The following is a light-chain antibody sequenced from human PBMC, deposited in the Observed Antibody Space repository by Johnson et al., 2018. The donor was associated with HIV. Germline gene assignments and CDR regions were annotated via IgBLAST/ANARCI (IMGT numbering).Light chain of an antibody. CDR3: ATWDTSLSTGGV. J-gene: IGLJ1*01. V-gene: IGLV1-51*02. CDR1: SSTFGNSY. CDR2: KNN. Sequence: QSVLTQPPSVSAAPGQRVTISCSGASSTFGNSYISWYQLLPGSPPKLLVFKNNERTSGIPDRFSGSNSGTSATLDITGLQTGDEADYYCATWDTSLSTGGVFGTGTKVTVL.